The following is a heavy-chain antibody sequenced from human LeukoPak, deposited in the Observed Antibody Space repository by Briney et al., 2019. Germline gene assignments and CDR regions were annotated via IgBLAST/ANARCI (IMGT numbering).Heavy chain of an antibody. J-gene: IGHJ5*02. CDR1: GGSISSYY. CDR3: ARGPSKGSYWFDP. D-gene: IGHD3-10*01. Sequence: SETLSLTCTVSGGSISSYYWSWIRQPPGKGLEWIGYIYYSGSTNYNPSLKSRVTISVDTSKNQFSLKLSSVTAADTAVYYCARGPSKGSYWFDPWGQGTLVTVSS. V-gene: IGHV4-59*01. CDR2: IYYSGST.